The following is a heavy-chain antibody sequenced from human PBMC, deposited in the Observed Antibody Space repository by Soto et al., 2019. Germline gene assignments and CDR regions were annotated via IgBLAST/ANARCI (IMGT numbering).Heavy chain of an antibody. CDR3: ARGLIYDSSGYYFDY. V-gene: IGHV1-18*01. Sequence: ASVKVSCKASGYTFTIYGIIWVRQAPGQGLEWMGWISAYNGSTRYAQKFQGRVTMTRDTSTSTVYMELSSLRSEDTAVYYCARGLIYDSSGYYFDYWGQGTLVTVSS. CDR1: GYTFTIYG. D-gene: IGHD3-22*01. CDR2: ISAYNGST. J-gene: IGHJ4*02.